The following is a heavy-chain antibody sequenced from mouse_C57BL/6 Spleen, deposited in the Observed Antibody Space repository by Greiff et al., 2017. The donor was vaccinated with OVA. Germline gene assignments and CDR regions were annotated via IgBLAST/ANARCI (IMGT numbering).Heavy chain of an antibody. CDR1: GYTFTSYW. J-gene: IGHJ4*01. V-gene: IGHV1-55*01. D-gene: IGHD2-2*01. CDR3: ARYGYGHYYAMDY. CDR2: IYPGSGST. Sequence: QVQLQQSGAELVKPGASVKMSCKASGYTFTSYWITWVKQRPGQGLEWIGDIYPGSGSTNYNEKFKSKATLTVDTSSSTAYMQLSSLTSEDSAVYYCARYGYGHYYAMDYWGQGTSGTVSS.